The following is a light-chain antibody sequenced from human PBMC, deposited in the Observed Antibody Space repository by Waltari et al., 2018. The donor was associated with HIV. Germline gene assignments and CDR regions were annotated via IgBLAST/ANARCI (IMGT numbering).Light chain of an antibody. Sequence: SYELTQPPSVSVSPGQTAGISFSGDALLKKSEYWSQQRSGPAPVLVIYDDTKRPSGIPERFSGSSSGTMATLTITGAQVEDEADYYCYSTDSSVDHRGVFGGGTKVTVL. CDR3: YSTDSSVDHRGV. V-gene: IGLV3-10*01. CDR1: ALLKKS. CDR2: DDT. J-gene: IGLJ3*02.